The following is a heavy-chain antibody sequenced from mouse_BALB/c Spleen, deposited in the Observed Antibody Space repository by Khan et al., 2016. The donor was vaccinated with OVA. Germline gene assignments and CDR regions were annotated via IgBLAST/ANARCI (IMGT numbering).Heavy chain of an antibody. Sequence: QVQLKESGPGLVAPSQSLSITCTVSGFSLTNYGVHWVRQPPEKGLEWLGVIWTGGSTNYNSALMSRLSISKDNSKSQVFLKMNSLQTEDTAMYYCARYYGNYGWYFDVWGAGTTVTVSS. D-gene: IGHD2-1*01. CDR1: GFSLTNYG. CDR2: IWTGGST. V-gene: IGHV2-9*02. CDR3: ARYYGNYGWYFDV. J-gene: IGHJ1*01.